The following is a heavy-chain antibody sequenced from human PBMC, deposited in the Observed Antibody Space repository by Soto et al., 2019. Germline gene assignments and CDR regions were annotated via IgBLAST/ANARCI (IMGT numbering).Heavy chain of an antibody. J-gene: IGHJ4*02. Sequence: QVQLVESGGGVVQPGKSLRLSCAGSGFTFSSYGMDWVRQAPGKGLERVAVISYDGSNKYYADSVKGRFTISRDNSKNTLYLQMSSLGADDTAVYYCAKDRMGAGVRGYFDYWGQGTLVTVSS. CDR2: ISYDGSNK. D-gene: IGHD3-10*01. V-gene: IGHV3-30*18. CDR1: GFTFSSYG. CDR3: AKDRMGAGVRGYFDY.